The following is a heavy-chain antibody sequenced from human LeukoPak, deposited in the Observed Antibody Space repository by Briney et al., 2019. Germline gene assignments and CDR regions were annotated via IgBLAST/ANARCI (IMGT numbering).Heavy chain of an antibody. CDR3: ARDHYYGSGSYSEYYFDY. CDR2: INPNSGGT. CDR1: GYTFTGYC. D-gene: IGHD3-10*01. Sequence: ASVKVSCKASGYTFTGYCMHWVRQAPGQGLEWMGWINPNSGGTNYAQKFQGRVTMTRDTSISTAYMELSRLRSDDTAVYYCARDHYYGSGSYSEYYFDYWGQGTLVTVSS. J-gene: IGHJ4*02. V-gene: IGHV1-2*02.